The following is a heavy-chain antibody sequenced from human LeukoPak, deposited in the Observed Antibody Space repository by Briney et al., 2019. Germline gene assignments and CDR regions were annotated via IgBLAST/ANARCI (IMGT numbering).Heavy chain of an antibody. CDR1: GGSISSGSYY. CDR2: IYTSGST. Sequence: PSQTLSLTCTVSGGSISSGSYYWSWIRQPAGKGLEWIGRIYTSGSTNYNPSLKSRVTVSVDTSKNQFSLKLSSVTAADTAVYYCARWGIAAHFDYWGQGTLVTVSP. D-gene: IGHD6-13*01. J-gene: IGHJ4*02. CDR3: ARWGIAAHFDY. V-gene: IGHV4-61*02.